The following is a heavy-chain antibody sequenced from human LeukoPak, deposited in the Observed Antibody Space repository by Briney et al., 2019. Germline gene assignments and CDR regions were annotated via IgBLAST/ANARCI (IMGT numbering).Heavy chain of an antibody. CDR2: IYYSGST. J-gene: IGHJ4*02. V-gene: IGHV4-59*01. D-gene: IGHD3-22*01. CDR1: GGSISSYY. CDR3: ARYYYDSSGYYEDY. Sequence: PSETLSLTCTVSGGSISSYYWSWIRQPPGKGLEWIGYIYYSGSTNYNPSLKSRVTISVDTSKNKFSLKLSSVTAADTAVYYCARYYYDSSGYYEDYWGQGTLVTVSS.